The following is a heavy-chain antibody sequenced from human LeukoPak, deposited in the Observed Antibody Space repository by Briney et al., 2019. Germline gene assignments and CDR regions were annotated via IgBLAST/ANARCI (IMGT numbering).Heavy chain of an antibody. D-gene: IGHD6-6*01. CDR2: IYYSGST. V-gene: IGHV4-59*01. CDR3: ASFRHHIAARLIENHFDY. J-gene: IGHJ4*02. Sequence: SETLSLTCTVSGGSISSYYWSWIRQPPGKGLEWIGYIYYSGSTNYNPSLKSRVTISVDTSKNQFSLKLSSVTAADTAVYYCASFRHHIAARLIENHFDYWGQGTLVTVSS. CDR1: GGSISSYY.